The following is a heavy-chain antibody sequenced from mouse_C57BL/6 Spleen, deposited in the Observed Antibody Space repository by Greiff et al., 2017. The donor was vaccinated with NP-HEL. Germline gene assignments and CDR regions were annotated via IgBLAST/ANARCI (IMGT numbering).Heavy chain of an antibody. CDR1: GYAFSSYW. Sequence: QVQLQQSGAELVKPGASVKISCKASGYAFSSYWMNWVKQRPGKGLAWIGQIYPGDGDTNYNGKFKGKATLTADKSSSTAYMQHSSLTSEDSAVEFGARVRYYGSSELKGYFDYWGQGTTLTVSS. J-gene: IGHJ2*01. CDR2: IYPGDGDT. CDR3: ARVRYYGSSELKGYFDY. D-gene: IGHD1-1*01. V-gene: IGHV1-80*01.